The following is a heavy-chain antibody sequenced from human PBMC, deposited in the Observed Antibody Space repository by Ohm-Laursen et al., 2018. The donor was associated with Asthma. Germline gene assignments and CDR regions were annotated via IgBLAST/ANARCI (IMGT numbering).Heavy chain of an antibody. CDR1: GYTFTTYP. CDR3: ARGRTFDP. V-gene: IGHV7-4-1*02. CDR2: INTNTGNP. J-gene: IGHJ5*02. Sequence: ASVKVSCKASGYTFTTYPLHWVRQAPGRGLEYMGWINTNTGNPTYAQGFTGRFLFSLDTSVTTAYLQISSLKAEDTVFYYCARGRTFDPWGQGTLVTVSS.